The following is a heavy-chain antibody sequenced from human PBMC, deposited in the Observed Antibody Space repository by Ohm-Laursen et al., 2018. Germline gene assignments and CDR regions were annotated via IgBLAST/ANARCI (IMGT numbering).Heavy chain of an antibody. V-gene: IGHV1-2*02. CDR3: ARYRCTNGVCFFDY. CDR1: GYTFTGYY. J-gene: IGHJ4*02. CDR2: INPNSGGT. D-gene: IGHD2-8*01. Sequence: ASVKVSCKSSGYTFTGYYMHWVRQAPGHGLEWMGWINPNSGGTNYAQKFQGRVTMTRDTSISTAYMELSRLRSDDTAVYYCARYRCTNGVCFFDYWGQGTLVTVSS.